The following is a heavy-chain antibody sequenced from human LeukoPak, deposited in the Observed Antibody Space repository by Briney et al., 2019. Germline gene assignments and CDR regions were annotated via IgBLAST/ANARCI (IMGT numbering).Heavy chain of an antibody. J-gene: IGHJ4*02. CDR2: IYHSGST. CDR1: GGSISTPNW. CDR3: AREGDASGSYYNY. D-gene: IGHD3-10*01. Sequence: SGTLSLTCAVSGGSISTPNWWSWVRQPPGKGLEWIGQIYHSGSTYYNPSLKSRVTISVDKSNNQFSLNLNSVTAADTAVYYCAREGDASGSYYNYWGQGILVTVSS. V-gene: IGHV4-4*02.